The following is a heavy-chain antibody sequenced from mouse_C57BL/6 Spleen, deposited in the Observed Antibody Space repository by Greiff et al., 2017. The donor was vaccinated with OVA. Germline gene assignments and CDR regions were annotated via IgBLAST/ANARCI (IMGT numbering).Heavy chain of an antibody. D-gene: IGHD2-3*01. CDR3: ARTGVFDGSMDY. CDR1: GYTFTSYW. Sequence: VQLQQSGAELVMPGASVKLSCKASGYTFTSYWMHWVKQRPGQGLEWIGEIDPSDSYTNYNQKFKGKSTLTVDKSSSTAYMQLSSLTSEDSAVYYCARTGVFDGSMDYWGQGTSVTVSS. J-gene: IGHJ4*01. CDR2: IDPSDSYT. V-gene: IGHV1-69*01.